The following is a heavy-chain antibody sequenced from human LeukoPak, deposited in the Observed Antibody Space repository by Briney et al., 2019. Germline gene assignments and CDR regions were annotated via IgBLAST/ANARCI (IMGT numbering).Heavy chain of an antibody. J-gene: IGHJ6*02. CDR2: ISSSSSTI. D-gene: IGHD3-9*01. Sequence: GGSLRLSCAASGFTFSSYSMNWVRQAPGKGLEWVSYISSSSSTIYYADSVKGRFTISRDNAKNSLYLQMNSLRAEDTAVYYCARELRYFDWLLEVPYGMDVWGQGTTVTVSS. V-gene: IGHV3-48*04. CDR3: ARELRYFDWLLEVPYGMDV. CDR1: GFTFSSYS.